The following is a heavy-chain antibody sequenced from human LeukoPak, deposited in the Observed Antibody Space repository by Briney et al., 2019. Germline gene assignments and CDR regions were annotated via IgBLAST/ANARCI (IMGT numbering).Heavy chain of an antibody. D-gene: IGHD2-15*01. Sequence: PSETLSLTCAVYGGSFSAYYWSWIRQPPGKGLEWIGEINHSGSTNYNPSLKSRVTISVDTSKNQFSLKLSSVTAADTAVYYCARGRPAQFCSGGSCYPRAAYYYYGMDVWGQGTTVTVSS. V-gene: IGHV4-34*01. J-gene: IGHJ6*02. CDR2: INHSGST. CDR1: GGSFSAYY. CDR3: ARGRPAQFCSGGSCYPRAAYYYYGMDV.